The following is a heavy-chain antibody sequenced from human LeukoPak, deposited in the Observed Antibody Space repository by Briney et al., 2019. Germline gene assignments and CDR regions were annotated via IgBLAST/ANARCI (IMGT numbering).Heavy chain of an antibody. V-gene: IGHV4-59*12. CDR2: IYYSGST. Sequence: SETLSLTCTVSGGSISSYYWSWIRQPPGKGLEWIGYIYYSGSTNYNPSLKSRVTISVDTSKNQFSLKLSSVTAADTAVYYCARAPAGQSPIDYWGQGTLVTVSS. D-gene: IGHD2-2*01. CDR3: ARAPAGQSPIDY. CDR1: GGSISSYY. J-gene: IGHJ4*02.